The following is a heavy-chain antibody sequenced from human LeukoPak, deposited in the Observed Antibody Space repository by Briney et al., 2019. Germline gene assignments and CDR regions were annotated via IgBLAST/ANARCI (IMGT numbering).Heavy chain of an antibody. Sequence: GGSLRLSCAASGFTFGNSWVHWVRQAPGRGLEWVSSISRTGSYIYYADSVKGRFTISRDNAQNSLYLQMNSLRVEDTAVYYCARVLETDCRGGSCYSGLDYWGQGTLVTVSS. CDR2: ISRTGSYI. D-gene: IGHD2-15*01. CDR1: GFTFGNSW. J-gene: IGHJ4*02. CDR3: ARVLETDCRGGSCYSGLDY. V-gene: IGHV3-21*01.